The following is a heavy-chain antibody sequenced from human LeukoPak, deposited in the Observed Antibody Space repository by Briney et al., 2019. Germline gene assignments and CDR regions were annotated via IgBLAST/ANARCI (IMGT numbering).Heavy chain of an antibody. Sequence: PSQTLSLTCTVSGGSISSGDYYWSWIRQPPGKGLEWIGYIYYSGSTYYNPSLKSRVTISVDTSKNQFSLKLSSVTAADTAVYYCARDRINYGVDYWGQGTLVAVSS. CDR1: GGSISSGDYY. CDR2: IYYSGST. D-gene: IGHD4-17*01. CDR3: ARDRINYGVDY. J-gene: IGHJ4*02. V-gene: IGHV4-30-4*01.